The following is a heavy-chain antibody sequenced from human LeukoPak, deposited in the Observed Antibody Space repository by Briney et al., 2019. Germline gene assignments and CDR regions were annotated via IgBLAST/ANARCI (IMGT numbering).Heavy chain of an antibody. CDR3: AKVNGWAGSYYYYYMDV. Sequence: GGSRNSSVPAPDSPFTTYPITWSPQPPGKGLNWAPPIIGSGGSTYYADSVKGRFTISRDNSKNTLYLQMNSLRAEDTAVYYCAKVNGWAGSYYYYYMDVWGKGTTVTVSS. V-gene: IGHV3-23*01. J-gene: IGHJ6*03. CDR1: DSPFTTYP. CDR2: IIGSGGST. D-gene: IGHD1-1*01.